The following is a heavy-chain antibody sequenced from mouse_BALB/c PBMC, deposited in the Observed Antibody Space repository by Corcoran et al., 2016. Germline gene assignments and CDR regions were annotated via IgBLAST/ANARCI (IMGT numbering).Heavy chain of an antibody. J-gene: IGHJ4*01. V-gene: IGHV9-3-1*01. CDR1: GYTFTNYG. D-gene: IGHD2-2*01. Sequence: QIQLVQSGPELKKPGEPVKISCKASGYTFTNYGMNWVKQAPGKGLKWMGWINTYTGEPTYADDIKGRFAFSLETSASTAYLQINNLKNEDTATYFCARRYYGYDGYAMDYWGQGTSVTVSS. CDR2: INTYTGEP. CDR3: ARRYYGYDGYAMDY.